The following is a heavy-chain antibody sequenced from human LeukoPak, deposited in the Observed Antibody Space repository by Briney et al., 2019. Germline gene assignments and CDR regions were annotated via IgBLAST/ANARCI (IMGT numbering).Heavy chain of an antibody. Sequence: SETLSLTCTVSGGSISSYYWSWIRQPPGKGLERIGYIYYSGSTNYNPSLKSRVTISVDTSKNQFSLKLSSVTAADTAVYYCARAGYSYGLHFDYWGQGTLVTVSS. CDR2: IYYSGST. J-gene: IGHJ4*02. CDR3: ARAGYSYGLHFDY. D-gene: IGHD5-18*01. V-gene: IGHV4-59*01. CDR1: GGSISSYY.